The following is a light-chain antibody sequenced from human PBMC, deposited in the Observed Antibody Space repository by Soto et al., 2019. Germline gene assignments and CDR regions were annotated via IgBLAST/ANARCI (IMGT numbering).Light chain of an antibody. CDR2: EVT. CDR1: SSDVGGYNC. CDR3: SSYTTNNTYV. Sequence: QSALTQPASVSGSPGQSITISCTGTSSDVGGYNCVSWCQQHPGKAPKLMIYEVTNRPSGVSNRFSGSKSGNAASLTISGLQAEDEADYYCSSYTTNNTYVFGTGTKLTVL. V-gene: IGLV2-14*01. J-gene: IGLJ1*01.